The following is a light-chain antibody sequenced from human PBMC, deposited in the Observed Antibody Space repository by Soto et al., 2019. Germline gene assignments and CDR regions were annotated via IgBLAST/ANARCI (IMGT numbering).Light chain of an antibody. J-gene: IGLJ1*01. Sequence: QSVLTQPASGSGSPGQWISISWTGTSSHVGLYDYFSWYQQHPGKAPQLMIYAVSNRPSGGSNRFSASKSGNTASLFISGLQAEDEADYYCSSYTSDSSYVFGSGTKVTVL. CDR3: SSYTSDSSYV. CDR1: SSHVGLYDY. CDR2: AVS. V-gene: IGLV2-14*01.